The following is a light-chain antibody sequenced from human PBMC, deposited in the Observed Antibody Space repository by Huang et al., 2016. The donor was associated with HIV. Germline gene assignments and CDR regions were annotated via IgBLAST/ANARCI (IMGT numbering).Light chain of an antibody. CDR2: DAS. J-gene: IGKJ5*01. CDR3: QQRRNWPPIT. Sequence: EIVLTQSPATLSLSPGERATLSYRASQSVSNYLAWYQQKPGQAPRLLIYDASNRATGSPARFSGSGSGTDFTLTISSLEPEDFAVYYCQQRRNWPPITFGQGTRLEIK. V-gene: IGKV3-11*01. CDR1: QSVSNY.